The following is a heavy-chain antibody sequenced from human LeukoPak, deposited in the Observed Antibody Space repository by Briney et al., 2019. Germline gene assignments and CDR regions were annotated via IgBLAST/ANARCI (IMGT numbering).Heavy chain of an antibody. Sequence: ASVKVSCKASGYTFTSYYMHWVRQAPGQGLEWMGVINPSGGSTSYAQKFQGRVTITTDESTSTAYMELSSLRSEDTAVYYCARGASGWYTNWFDPWGQGTLVTVSS. J-gene: IGHJ5*02. CDR3: ARGASGWYTNWFDP. D-gene: IGHD6-19*01. V-gene: IGHV1-46*01. CDR2: INPSGGST. CDR1: GYTFTSYY.